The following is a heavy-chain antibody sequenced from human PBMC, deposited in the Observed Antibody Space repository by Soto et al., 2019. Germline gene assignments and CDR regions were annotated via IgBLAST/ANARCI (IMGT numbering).Heavy chain of an antibody. CDR3: ARGRASRRYYYDSSGSINY. J-gene: IGHJ4*01. V-gene: IGHV1-8*01. CDR2: MNPNSGNT. D-gene: IGHD3-22*01. CDR1: VYTFTSYD. Sequence: ASVKVSCKASVYTFTSYDINWVRQATGQGLEWMGWMNPNSGNTGYAQKFQGRVTMTRNTSISTAYMELSSLRSEDTAVYYCARGRASRRYYYDSSGSINYWGQGALVTVSS.